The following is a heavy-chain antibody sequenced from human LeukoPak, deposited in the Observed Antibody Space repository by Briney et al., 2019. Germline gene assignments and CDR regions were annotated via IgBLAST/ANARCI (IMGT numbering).Heavy chain of an antibody. D-gene: IGHD4-17*01. V-gene: IGHV4-4*07. CDR1: GGSISSYY. CDR3: ARDRVTVNTFDI. Sequence: SETLSLTCTVSGGSISSYYWSWIRQPAGKGLEWIGRIYTSGSTNYNPSLKSRVTLSVDTSKNQFSLKLSSVTAADTAVYYCARDRVTVNTFDIWGQGTMVTVSS. J-gene: IGHJ3*02. CDR2: IYTSGST.